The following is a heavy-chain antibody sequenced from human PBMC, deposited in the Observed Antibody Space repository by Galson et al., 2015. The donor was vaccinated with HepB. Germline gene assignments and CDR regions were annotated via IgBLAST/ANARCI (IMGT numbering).Heavy chain of an antibody. Sequence: SLRLSCAASGFTFSSYGMHWVRQAPGKGLEWVAVISYDGSNKYYADSVKGRFTISRDNSKNTLYLQINSLRAEGTAVYYCAKDHLDDSFHLVYMDVWGKGTTVTVSS. CDR2: ISYDGSNK. D-gene: IGHD2/OR15-2a*01. V-gene: IGHV3-30*18. CDR1: GFTFSSYG. J-gene: IGHJ6*03. CDR3: AKDHLDDSFHLVYMDV.